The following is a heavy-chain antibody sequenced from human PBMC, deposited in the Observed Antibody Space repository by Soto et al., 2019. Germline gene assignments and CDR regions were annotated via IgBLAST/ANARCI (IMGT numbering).Heavy chain of an antibody. Sequence: EVQLVESGGGLVQPGGSLRLSCAASGFTVSSNYMSWVRQAPGKGLEWVSVIYSGGSAYYADSVKGRFTISRDNSKNTLYLQMNSLRAEDTAVYYCARHGYSYGGGYFDYWGQGTLVTLPS. CDR3: ARHGYSYGGGYFDY. CDR2: IYSGGSA. J-gene: IGHJ4*02. D-gene: IGHD5-18*01. V-gene: IGHV3-66*04. CDR1: GFTVSSNY.